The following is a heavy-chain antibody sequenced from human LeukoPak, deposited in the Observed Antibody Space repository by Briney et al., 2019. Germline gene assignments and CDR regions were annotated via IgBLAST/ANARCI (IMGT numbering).Heavy chain of an antibody. J-gene: IGHJ4*02. CDR1: GFTFSSYA. CDR2: ISYDGSNK. V-gene: IGHV3-30-3*01. D-gene: IGHD4-17*01. CDR3: ARDRTSTVITGLVDY. Sequence: GGSLRVSCAASGFTFSSYAMHWVRQAPGKGLEWVAVISYDGSNKYYADSVKGRFTISRDNAKKTLCLQMNSLRAEDTAVYYCARDRTSTVITGLVDYWGQGTLVTVSS.